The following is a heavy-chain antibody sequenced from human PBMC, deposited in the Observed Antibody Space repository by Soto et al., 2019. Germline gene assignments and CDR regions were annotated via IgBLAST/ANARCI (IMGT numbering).Heavy chain of an antibody. D-gene: IGHD2-21*01. CDR2: IYQTVSN. Sequence: SEALSLISPPSGDSGTRGHYDWIWFREPGRKALAWIVHIYQTVSNIYRPSLKSRATISLDTSKYQFSLNGTSVSAADTAVYNCAMIPADPYLIYWFEPWGKGTLVTVSS. CDR1: GDSGTRGHYD. V-gene: IGHV4-61*01. CDR3: AMIPADPYLIYWFEP. J-gene: IGHJ5*01.